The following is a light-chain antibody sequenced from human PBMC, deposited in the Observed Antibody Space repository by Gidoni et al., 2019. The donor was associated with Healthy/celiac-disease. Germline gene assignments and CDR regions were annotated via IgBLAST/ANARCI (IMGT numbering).Light chain of an antibody. V-gene: IGLV2-14*01. Sequence: QSALTRPASVPGAPAQSVTTSCTGTSRNVGGYNYVSWYQQHPGKAPKLMIYEVSNRPSGVSNRFSGSKSGNTASLTMSGLQAEDEADYYCSSYTSSSTVVFGGGTKLTVL. CDR1: SRNVGGYNY. CDR2: EVS. CDR3: SSYTSSSTVV. J-gene: IGLJ2*01.